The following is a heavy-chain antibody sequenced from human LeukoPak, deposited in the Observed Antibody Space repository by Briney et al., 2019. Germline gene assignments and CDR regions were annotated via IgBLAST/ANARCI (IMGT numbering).Heavy chain of an antibody. D-gene: IGHD2-2*01. CDR1: GYTFTSHY. J-gene: IGHJ5*02. Sequence: VASVKVSCKASGYTFTSHYMHWVRQAPEQGLEWMGIINPSGDSTTYAQKFQGRVTMTRGMSTRTDYMELSSLRYEDTAVYYCARDVSSTSSWWFDPWGQGTLVIVSS. CDR2: INPSGDST. CDR3: ARDVSSTSSWWFDP. V-gene: IGHV1-46*01.